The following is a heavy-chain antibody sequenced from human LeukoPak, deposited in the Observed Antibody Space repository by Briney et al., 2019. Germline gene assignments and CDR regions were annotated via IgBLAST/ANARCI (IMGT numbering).Heavy chain of an antibody. D-gene: IGHD3-22*01. J-gene: IGHJ3*02. Sequence: GGSLRLSCAASGFTFSTYSMNWVRQAPGKGLEWVSSISSSSSYIYYADSVKGRFTISRDNAKNSLFLQMNSLRAEDTAVYYCASRRDYDSSGYYSAFDIWGQGTKVTVSS. CDR2: ISSSSSYI. CDR3: ASRRDYDSSGYYSAFDI. V-gene: IGHV3-21*01. CDR1: GFTFSTYS.